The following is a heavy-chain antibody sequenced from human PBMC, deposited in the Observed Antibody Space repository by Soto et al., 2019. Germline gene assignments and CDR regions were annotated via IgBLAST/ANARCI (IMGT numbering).Heavy chain of an antibody. Sequence: XXTLSLPFAVYGGSFSGYYWPWIPQPPGTGLEWIGEINHSGSTNYNPSLKSRVTISVDTSKNQFSLKLTSVTAADTAVYYCARDLVSSNPEFDHWGQGTLVTVSS. J-gene: IGHJ4*02. CDR1: GGSFSGYY. CDR2: INHSGST. V-gene: IGHV4-34*01. CDR3: ARDLVSSNPEFDH.